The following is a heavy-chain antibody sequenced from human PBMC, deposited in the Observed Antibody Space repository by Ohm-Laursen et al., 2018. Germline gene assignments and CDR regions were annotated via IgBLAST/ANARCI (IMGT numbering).Heavy chain of an antibody. CDR3: ARDDDTSSHYSRFDY. CDR2: IWYDGNRK. V-gene: IGHV3-33*08. D-gene: IGHD3-22*01. J-gene: IGHJ4*02. CDR1: GFTFSSYE. Sequence: SLRLSCTASGFTFSSYEMNWVRQAPGKGLEWVAVIWYDGNRKYYAESVKGRFTVSRDDSKNTVYLQMNSLRAEDTAVYYCARDDDTSSHYSRFDYWGQGTLVTVSS.